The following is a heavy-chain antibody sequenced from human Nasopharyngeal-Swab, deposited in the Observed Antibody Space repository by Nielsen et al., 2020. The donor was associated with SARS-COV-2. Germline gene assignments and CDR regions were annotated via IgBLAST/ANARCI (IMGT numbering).Heavy chain of an antibody. V-gene: IGHV4-34*01. CDR1: GGSFSGYY. D-gene: IGHD4/OR15-4a*01. J-gene: IGHJ4*02. Sequence: SETLSLTCAVYGGSFSGYYWSWIRQPPGKGLEWIGEINHSGSTNYNPSLKSRVTISVDTSKNQFSLKLSSVTAADTAVYYCARHPLVLMGMVVTEGYYFDYWGQGTLVTVSS. CDR3: ARHPLVLMGMVVTEGYYFDY. CDR2: INHSGST.